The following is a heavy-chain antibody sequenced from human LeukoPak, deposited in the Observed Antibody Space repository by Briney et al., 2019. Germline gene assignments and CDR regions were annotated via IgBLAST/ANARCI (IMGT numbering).Heavy chain of an antibody. V-gene: IGHV4-34*01. CDR3: ARDLENGATTDSGYYFDY. D-gene: IGHD1-26*01. Sequence: SETLSLTCAVYGGSFSGYYWSWIRQPPGKGLEWIGEINHSGSTNYNPSLKSRVTISVDTSKNQFSLKLSSVTPEDTAVYYCARDLENGATTDSGYYFDYWGQGTLVTVSS. CDR1: GGSFSGYY. CDR2: INHSGST. J-gene: IGHJ4*02.